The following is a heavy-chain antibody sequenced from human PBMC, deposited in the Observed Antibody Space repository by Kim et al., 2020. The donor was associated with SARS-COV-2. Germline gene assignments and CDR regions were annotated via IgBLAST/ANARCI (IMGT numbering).Heavy chain of an antibody. Sequence: SETLSLTCAVYGGSFSGYYWSWIRQPPGKGLEWIGEINHSGSTNYNPSLKSRVTISVDTSKNQFSLKLSSVTAAGTAVYYCARDLGGAWGELGYWGQGTLVTVSS. V-gene: IGHV4-34*01. D-gene: IGHD7-27*01. J-gene: IGHJ4*02. CDR3: ARDLGGAWGELGY. CDR2: INHSGST. CDR1: GGSFSGYY.